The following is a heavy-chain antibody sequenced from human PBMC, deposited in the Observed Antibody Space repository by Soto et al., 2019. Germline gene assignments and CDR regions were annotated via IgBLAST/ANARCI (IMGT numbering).Heavy chain of an antibody. V-gene: IGHV4-59*01. J-gene: IGHJ4*02. CDR3: AKGYSYGVLEPLGY. Sequence: SETLSLTCTVSGGSISSYYWSWIRQPPGKGLEWIGYIYYSGSTNYNPSLKSRVTISVDTSKNSLYLQMNSLRAEDTALYYCAKGYSYGVLEPLGYWGQGTLVTVSS. D-gene: IGHD5-18*01. CDR2: IYYSGST. CDR1: GGSISSYY.